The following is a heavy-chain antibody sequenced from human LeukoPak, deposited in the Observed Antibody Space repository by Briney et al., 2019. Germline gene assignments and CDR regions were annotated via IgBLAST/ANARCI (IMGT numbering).Heavy chain of an antibody. D-gene: IGHD3-3*01. CDR2: ISAYNGNT. CDR3: ARDHYHYDFWSGYYTALDY. J-gene: IGHJ4*02. V-gene: IGHV1-18*04. CDR1: GYTFTGYY. Sequence: RASVKVSCKASGYTFTGYYMHWVRQAPGQGLEWMGWISAYNGNTNYAQKFQGRVTMTTDTSTSTAYMELRSLRSDDTAVYYCARDHYHYDFWSGYYTALDYWGQGTLVTVSS.